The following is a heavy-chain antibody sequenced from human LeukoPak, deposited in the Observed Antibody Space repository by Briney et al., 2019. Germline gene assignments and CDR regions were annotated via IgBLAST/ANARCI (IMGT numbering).Heavy chain of an antibody. Sequence: PSETLSLTCAVYGGSFSGYYWSWIRQPPGKGLEWIGEINHSGSTNYNPSLKSRVTISVDTSKNQFSLKLSSVTAADTAVYYCARGRTTYYDILTGYYPFDYWGQGTLVTVSS. CDR3: ARGRTTYYDILTGYYPFDY. CDR2: INHSGST. V-gene: IGHV4-34*01. CDR1: GGSFSGYY. J-gene: IGHJ4*02. D-gene: IGHD3-9*01.